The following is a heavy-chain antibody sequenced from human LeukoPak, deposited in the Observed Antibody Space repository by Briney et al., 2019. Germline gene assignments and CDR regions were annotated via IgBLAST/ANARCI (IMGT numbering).Heavy chain of an antibody. D-gene: IGHD6-13*01. CDR3: ARAFAGSSWSN. CDR2: INSDGSST. V-gene: IGHV3-74*01. J-gene: IGHJ4*02. Sequence: PGGSLRLSCAASGFTFSSYWMHCVRQAPGKGLVWVSRINSDGSSTSYADSVKGRFTISRDNAKNTLYLQMNSLRAEDTAVYYCARAFAGSSWSNWGQGTLVTVSS. CDR1: GFTFSSYW.